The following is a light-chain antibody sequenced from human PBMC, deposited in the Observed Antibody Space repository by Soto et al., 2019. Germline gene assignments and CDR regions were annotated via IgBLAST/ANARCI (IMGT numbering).Light chain of an antibody. CDR3: QHYGTSLYT. Sequence: DIVLTQSPGTLSLSPGERATLSCRASQIISSTYLGWYQQKPGQAPRLLIYGASSRATGIPDRFSGSGSGTDFNLTISRLEREDFAVYYCQHYGTSLYTFGQGTKLEIK. J-gene: IGKJ2*01. CDR2: GAS. CDR1: QIISSTY. V-gene: IGKV3-20*01.